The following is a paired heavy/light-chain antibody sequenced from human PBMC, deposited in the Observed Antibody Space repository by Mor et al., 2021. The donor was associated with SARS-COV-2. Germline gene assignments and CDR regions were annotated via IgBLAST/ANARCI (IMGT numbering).Light chain of an antibody. CDR2: DVS. J-gene: IGLJ3*02. CDR3: CSYAGSYSWV. Sequence: QSALTQPRSVSGSPGQSVTISCTGTSSDVGGYNYVSWYQQHPGKAPKLMIYDVSKRPSGVPDRFSGSKSGNTASLTISGLQAEDEADYYCCSYAGSYSWVFGGGTKLTVL. V-gene: IGLV2-11*01. CDR1: SSDVGGYNY.
Heavy chain of an antibody. D-gene: IGHD6-19*01. CDR3: ARLHHQGTSGWYRRRALNWFDP. J-gene: IGHJ5*02. CDR1: GYSFTSYW. Sequence: EVQLVQSGAEVKKPGESLKISCKGSGYSFTSYWIGWVRQMPGKGLEWMGIIYPGDSDTRYSPSFQGQVTISADKSISTAYLQWSSLKASDTAMYYCARLHHQGTSGWYRRRALNWFDPWGQGTLVTVSS. CDR2: IYPGDSDT. V-gene: IGHV5-51*01.